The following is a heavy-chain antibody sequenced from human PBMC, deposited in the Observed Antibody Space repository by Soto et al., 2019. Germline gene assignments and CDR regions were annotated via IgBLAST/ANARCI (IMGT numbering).Heavy chain of an antibody. CDR1: SGSISSSNW. V-gene: IGHV4-4*02. CDR2: IYHSGST. D-gene: IGHD3-9*01. CDR3: ARGAASHDIVTGYKPRWFDP. Sequence: QVQLQESGPGLVKPSGTLSLTCAVSSGSISSSNWWSWVRQPPGKGLEWIGEIYHSGSTNYNPSLKSRVTISVDKSNNQFSLKRSSVTAADTAVYYCARGAASHDIVTGYKPRWFDPWGQGTLVTVSS. J-gene: IGHJ5*02.